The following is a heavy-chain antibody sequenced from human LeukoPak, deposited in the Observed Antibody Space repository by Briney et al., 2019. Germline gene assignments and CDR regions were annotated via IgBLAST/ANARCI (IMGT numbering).Heavy chain of an antibody. CDR1: GGSFSGYY. Sequence: SETLSLTCAVYGGSFSGYYWSWIRQPPGKGLEWIGEIYHSGSTNYNPSLKSRVTISVDKSKNQFSLKLSSVTAADTAVYYCASYGDYFDYWGQGTLVTVSS. V-gene: IGHV4-34*01. CDR2: IYHSGST. D-gene: IGHD4-17*01. J-gene: IGHJ4*02. CDR3: ASYGDYFDY.